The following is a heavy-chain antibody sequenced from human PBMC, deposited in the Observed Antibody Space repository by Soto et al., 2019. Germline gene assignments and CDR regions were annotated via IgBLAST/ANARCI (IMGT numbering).Heavy chain of an antibody. J-gene: IGHJ4*02. V-gene: IGHV3-48*03. CDR2: ISSSGSTI. CDR3: ARDPPIRFTYYYDSSGYFAY. D-gene: IGHD3-22*01. CDR1: GFNFSFYA. Sequence: PGGSLRLSCASSGFNFSFYAMHWVRQTPGKGLEWVSYISSSGSTIYYADSVKGRFTISRDNAKNSLYLQMNSLRAEDTAVYYCARDPPIRFTYYYDSSGYFAYWGQGTLVTVSS.